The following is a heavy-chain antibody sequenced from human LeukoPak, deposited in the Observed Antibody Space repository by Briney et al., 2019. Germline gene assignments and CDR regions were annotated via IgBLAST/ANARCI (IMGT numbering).Heavy chain of an antibody. CDR3: ARDRSSTGELDY. Sequence: SETLSLTCTVSGGSISSYYWSWIRQPPGKGLEWIGYIYYSGSTNYNPSLKSRVTISVDTSKYQFSLKLSSVTAADTAVYYCARDRSSTGELDYWGQGTLVTVSS. CDR2: IYYSGST. CDR1: GGSISSYY. J-gene: IGHJ4*02. V-gene: IGHV4-59*12. D-gene: IGHD7-27*01.